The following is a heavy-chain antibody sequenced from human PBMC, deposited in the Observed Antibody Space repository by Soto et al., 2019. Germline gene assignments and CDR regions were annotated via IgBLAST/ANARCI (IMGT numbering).Heavy chain of an antibody. D-gene: IGHD5-12*01. Sequence: LSLTWTVSGGSISSSSYYWGWIRQPPGKGLEWIGSIYYSGSTYYNPSLKSRVTISVDTSKNQFSLKLSSVTAADTAVYYCARQIYSGYDPFNWFDPWGQGTLVTVSS. J-gene: IGHJ5*02. CDR3: ARQIYSGYDPFNWFDP. V-gene: IGHV4-39*01. CDR1: GGSISSSSYY. CDR2: IYYSGST.